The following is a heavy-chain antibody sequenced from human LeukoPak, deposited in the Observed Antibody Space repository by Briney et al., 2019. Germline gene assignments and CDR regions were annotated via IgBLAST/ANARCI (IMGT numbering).Heavy chain of an antibody. V-gene: IGHV4-34*01. D-gene: IGHD2-2*01. J-gene: IGHJ4*02. CDR2: INHSGST. CDR3: ASSCSSTSCATASSSSEY. Sequence: SETLSLTCAVYGGSFSGYYWSWIRQPPGKGLEWIGEINHSGSTNYNPSLKSRVTISVDTSKNQFPLKLSSVTAADTAVYYCASSCSSTSCATASSSSEYWGQGTLVTVSS. CDR1: GGSFSGYY.